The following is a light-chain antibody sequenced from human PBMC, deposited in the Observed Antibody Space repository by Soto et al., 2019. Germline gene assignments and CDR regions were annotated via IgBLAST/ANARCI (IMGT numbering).Light chain of an antibody. V-gene: IGLV2-14*01. CDR1: SSDVGGYNY. CDR3: SSYTSSSTLV. Sequence: QSALTQPASVSGSPGQSITISCTGTSSDVGGYNYVSWYQQHPGKAPKLMIYDVSNRPSGVSNRFSGSKSGNMASLTISGVQDEAEAYYYCSSYTSSSTLVFGGGTKLTVL. CDR2: DVS. J-gene: IGLJ2*01.